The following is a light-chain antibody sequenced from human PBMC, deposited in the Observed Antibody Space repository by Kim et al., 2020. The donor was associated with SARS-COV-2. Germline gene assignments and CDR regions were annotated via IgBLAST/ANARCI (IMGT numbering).Light chain of an antibody. CDR2: AAS. Sequence: ASVGDTVTISCRASHGISDWLAWYQQKPGKAPKVLIYAASNLQSGVPSRFSATGSGTDFTLTITSLQPEDFATYFCQQSNSFPFTFGPGTKVDIK. J-gene: IGKJ3*01. V-gene: IGKV1-12*02. CDR1: HGISDW. CDR3: QQSNSFPFT.